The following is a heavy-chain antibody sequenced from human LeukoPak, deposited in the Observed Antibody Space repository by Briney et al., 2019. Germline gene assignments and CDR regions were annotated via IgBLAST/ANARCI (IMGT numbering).Heavy chain of an antibody. CDR2: ISAYNGIT. D-gene: IGHD6-13*01. CDR1: GYTFTSYG. Sequence: ASVKVSCKASGYTFTSYGISWVRQAPGQGLEWMGWISAYNGITNYAQKLQGRVTMTTDTSTSTAYMELRSLRSDDTAVYYCARAIAAAGTGNWFDPWGQGTLVTVSS. CDR3: ARAIAAAGTGNWFDP. V-gene: IGHV1-18*01. J-gene: IGHJ5*02.